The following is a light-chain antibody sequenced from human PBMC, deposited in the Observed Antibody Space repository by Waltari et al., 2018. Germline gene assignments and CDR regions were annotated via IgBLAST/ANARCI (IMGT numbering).Light chain of an antibody. CDR3: CSYAGSSTLL. CDR1: SRDVGNYNL. CDR2: EVI. V-gene: IGLV2-23*02. J-gene: IGLJ2*01. Sequence: QSALTQPASVSGSPGQSIPIPCPGTSRDVGNYNLVSWYQQHPGKAPKLMIYEVIKRPSGVSNRFSGSKSGNTASLTISGLQAEDEADYYCCSYAGSSTLLFGGGTKLTVL.